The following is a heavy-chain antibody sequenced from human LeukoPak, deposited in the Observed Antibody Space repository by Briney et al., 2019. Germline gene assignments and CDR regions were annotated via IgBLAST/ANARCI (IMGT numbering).Heavy chain of an antibody. Sequence: ASVKVSCKASGYTFTAYYMHWVRQAPGQGLGWMGVIDPSGGSTSYAQRFQDRVTMTSDTSTSTVYMELSSLRSEDTAVYYCARGDGDSDSNGVLMGWFDPWGQGTLVTVSS. CDR1: GYTFTAYY. J-gene: IGHJ5*02. CDR3: ARGDGDSDSNGVLMGWFDP. CDR2: IDPSGGST. D-gene: IGHD3-22*01. V-gene: IGHV1-46*01.